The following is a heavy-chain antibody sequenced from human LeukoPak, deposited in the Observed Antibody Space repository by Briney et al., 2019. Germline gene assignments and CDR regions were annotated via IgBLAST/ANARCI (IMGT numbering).Heavy chain of an antibody. CDR3: ARSAGSGWYGIDS. Sequence: SETLSLTCTVSVGSITNDYWSWIRQPPGKGLEWIGYVYYTGNTNYNPSLKSRVTISLDTSKNQFSLKLTSVTAADTAMYYCARSAGSGWYGIDSWGQGTLVTVSS. CDR2: VYYTGNT. V-gene: IGHV4-59*01. J-gene: IGHJ4*02. D-gene: IGHD6-19*01. CDR1: VGSITNDY.